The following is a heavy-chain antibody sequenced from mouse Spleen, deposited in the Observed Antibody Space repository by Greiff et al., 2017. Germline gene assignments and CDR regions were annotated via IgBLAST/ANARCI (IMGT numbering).Heavy chain of an antibody. D-gene: IGHD3-2*01. J-gene: IGHJ4*01. Sequence: EVKVVESGPELVKPGASVKISCKASGYSFTGYYMNWVKQSPEKSLEWIGEINPSTGGTTYNQKFKAKATLTVDKSSSTAYMQLKSLTSEDSAVYYCAKSDDSSGYVNYYAMDYWGQGTSVTVSS. CDR3: AKSDDSSGYVNYYAMDY. CDR1: GYSFTGYY. V-gene: IGHV1-42*01. CDR2: INPSTGGT.